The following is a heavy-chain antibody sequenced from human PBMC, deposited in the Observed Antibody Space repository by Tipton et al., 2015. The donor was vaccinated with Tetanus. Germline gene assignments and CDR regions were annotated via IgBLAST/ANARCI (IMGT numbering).Heavy chain of an antibody. J-gene: IGHJ6*02. D-gene: IGHD2-2*01. Sequence: QSGAEVKKPGAPLKVSCKASGYSLTSYAMHWVRQAPGQRLEWMGWINAGNDDTKYSQKFQGRVTITRDTSASTTYMELSSLRSEDTAVYYCARGCTNCNYGMDVWGQGTTVTVSS. V-gene: IGHV1-3*01. CDR3: ARGCTNCNYGMDV. CDR2: INAGNDDT. CDR1: GYSLTSYA.